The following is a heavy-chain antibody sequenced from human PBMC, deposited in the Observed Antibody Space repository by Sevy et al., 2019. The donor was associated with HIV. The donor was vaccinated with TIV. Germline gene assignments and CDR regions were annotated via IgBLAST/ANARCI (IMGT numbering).Heavy chain of an antibody. CDR3: ARVSRTAGATWDH. Sequence: GGSLRLSCAASGFTFSDHWMSWVRQPPGKGLEWMANIRQDGSQTHYVDSMRGRFTISRDNTKNLLYLQMNSLGAEDTAVYYCARVSRTAGATWDHWGQGALVTVSS. CDR1: GFTFSDHW. D-gene: IGHD1-26*01. CDR2: IRQDGSQT. V-gene: IGHV3-7*01. J-gene: IGHJ4*02.